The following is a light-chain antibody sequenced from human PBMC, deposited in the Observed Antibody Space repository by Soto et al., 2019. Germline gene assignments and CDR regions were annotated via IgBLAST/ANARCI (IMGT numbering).Light chain of an antibody. J-gene: IGLJ1*01. CDR3: QSYDSSLSGYV. V-gene: IGLV1-40*01. CDR2: GNS. Sequence: QSVLTQPPSVSGAPGQRVTISCTGSSSNIRARYDVHWYQQLPGTAPKLLIYGNSNRPSGVPDRFSGSKSGTSASLAITGLQAEDEADYYCQSYDSSLSGYVFGTGTKVTVL. CDR1: SSNIRARYD.